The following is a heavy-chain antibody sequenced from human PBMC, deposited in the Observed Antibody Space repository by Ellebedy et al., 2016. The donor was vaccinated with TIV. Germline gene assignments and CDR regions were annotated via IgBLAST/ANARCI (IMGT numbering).Heavy chain of an antibody. CDR3: ARDLTQYASGAGLSDS. Sequence: GESLKISCEASGFPFRNYAMHWVRQSPRKGLEWVAIVSFDIDKKSYTDSVKGRFTISRDNSKNTLYLDMNSLGVDDTAVYYCARDLTQYASGAGLSDSWGQGTLVTVSS. CDR2: VSFDIDKK. D-gene: IGHD2-2*01. J-gene: IGHJ4*02. CDR1: GFPFRNYA. V-gene: IGHV3-30-3*01.